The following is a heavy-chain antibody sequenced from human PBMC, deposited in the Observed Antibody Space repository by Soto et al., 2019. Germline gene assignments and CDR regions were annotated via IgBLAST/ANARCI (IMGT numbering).Heavy chain of an antibody. CDR1: GGSFSGYY. D-gene: IGHD3-16*02. CDR2: INHSGST. J-gene: IGHJ4*02. Sequence: PSETLSLTCAVSGGSFSGYYWSWFRQPPGKGLEWIGEINHSGSTNYNPSLKSRVTISVDTSKNQFSLKLSSVTAADTVVYYCARVYIWGSYRYTERYFDYWGQGTLVTVSS. CDR3: ARVYIWGSYRYTERYFDY. V-gene: IGHV4-34*01.